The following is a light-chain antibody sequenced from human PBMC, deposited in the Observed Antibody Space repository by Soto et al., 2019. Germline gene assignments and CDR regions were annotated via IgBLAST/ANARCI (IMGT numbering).Light chain of an antibody. Sequence: DIQMTQSPSTLSAYVGDRVTITCRASQSISSWLAWYQQKPGKAPKLLIYDASSLESGVPSRFSGSGSGTIFTLTIRSLQPDDFAPYYCQQYNSWWTFGQGTKVDTK. CDR2: DAS. CDR3: QQYNSWWT. J-gene: IGKJ1*01. V-gene: IGKV1-5*01. CDR1: QSISSW.